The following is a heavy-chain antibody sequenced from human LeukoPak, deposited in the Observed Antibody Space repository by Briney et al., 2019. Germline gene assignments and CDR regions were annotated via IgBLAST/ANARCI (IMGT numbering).Heavy chain of an antibody. CDR1: GFTFSNYW. J-gene: IGHJ5*02. CDR2: MNQDGSGK. Sequence: GESLRLSCAASGFTFSNYWMTWVRQAPGKGLEWVANMNQDGSGKYYVDSVKGRFAISRDNAKNSLYLQMNNLRVEDTAVYYCARDNDRKDDSWGQGTLVTVSS. D-gene: IGHD3-16*01. V-gene: IGHV3-7*01. CDR3: ARDNDRKDDS.